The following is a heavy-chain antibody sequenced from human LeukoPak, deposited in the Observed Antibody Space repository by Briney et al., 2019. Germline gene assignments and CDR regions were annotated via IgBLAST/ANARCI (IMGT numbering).Heavy chain of an antibody. Sequence: SETLSLTCTVSGGSISSSSYYWGWIRQPPGKGLEWIGSIYYSGSTYYNPSLKSRVTISVDTSKNQFSLKLSSVTAADTAVYYCAVLRHSSFDYWGQGTLVTVSS. V-gene: IGHV4-39*07. CDR3: AVLRHSSFDY. CDR2: IYYSGST. J-gene: IGHJ4*02. CDR1: GGSISSSSYY.